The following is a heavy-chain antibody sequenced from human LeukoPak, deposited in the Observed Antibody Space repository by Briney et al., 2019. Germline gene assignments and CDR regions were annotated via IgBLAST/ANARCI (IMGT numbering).Heavy chain of an antibody. CDR3: ARVGRYYDILTGYYQSLYFDY. D-gene: IGHD3-9*01. J-gene: IGHJ4*02. V-gene: IGHV4-59*01. CDR2: IYDSGRT. Sequence: SETLSLTCTVSGGSISSYYWSWIRQPPGKGLEWIGYIYDSGRTNYNPSLKSRVTISVDTSKNQFSLKLSSVTAADTAVYYCARVGRYYDILTGYYQSLYFDYWGQGTLVTVSS. CDR1: GGSISSYY.